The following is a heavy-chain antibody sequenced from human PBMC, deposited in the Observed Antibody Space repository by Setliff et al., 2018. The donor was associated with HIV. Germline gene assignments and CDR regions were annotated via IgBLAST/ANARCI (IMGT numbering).Heavy chain of an antibody. J-gene: IGHJ5*02. Sequence: PSETLSLTCAVYGGSFSNYYWSWIRQPPGKGLEWIGYIYNSGSTNYNPSLKSRVTISVDTSKNQFSLKLSSVTAADTAVYYCASAGPYCGDDCPYNWLTPWGQGTLVTVSS. D-gene: IGHD2-21*02. CDR2: IYNSGST. V-gene: IGHV4-59*01. CDR3: ASAGPYCGDDCPYNWLTP. CDR1: GGSFSNYY.